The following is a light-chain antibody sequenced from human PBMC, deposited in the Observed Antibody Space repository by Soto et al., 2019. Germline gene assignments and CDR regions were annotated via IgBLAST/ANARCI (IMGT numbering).Light chain of an antibody. J-gene: IGLJ2*01. CDR3: SSYAASNNLGV. V-gene: IGLV2-8*01. CDR2: EVS. CDR1: SSDVGGYNY. Sequence: QSALTQPPSASGSPGQSVTISCIGTSSDVGGYNYVSWYQQHPGKAPKHMIYEVSKRPSGVPDRFSGSKSGNTASLTVSGLQAEDEADYYCSSYAASNNLGVFGGGTKLTV.